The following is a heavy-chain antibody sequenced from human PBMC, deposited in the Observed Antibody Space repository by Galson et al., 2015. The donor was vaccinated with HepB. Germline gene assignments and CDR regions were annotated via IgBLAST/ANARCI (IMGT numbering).Heavy chain of an antibody. V-gene: IGHV1-18*04. J-gene: IGHJ4*02. CDR2: ISAYNGNT. CDR3: ARQYYYDSSGYYSEDY. CDR1: GYTFTSYG. Sequence: SCKASGYTFTSYGISWVRQAPGQGLEWMGWISAYNGNTNYAQKLQGRVTMTTDTSTSTAYMELRSLRSDDTAVYYCARQYYYDSSGYYSEDYWGQGTLVTVSS. D-gene: IGHD3-22*01.